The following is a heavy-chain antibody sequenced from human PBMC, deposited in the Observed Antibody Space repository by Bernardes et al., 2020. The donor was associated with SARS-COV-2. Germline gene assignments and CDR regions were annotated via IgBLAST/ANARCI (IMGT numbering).Heavy chain of an antibody. CDR3: ARADGMVTLGY. D-gene: IGHD2-21*02. Sequence: ASVKVSCKASGYTFTGHHIHWVRQAPGQGLEWMGWIDPNTGGRNYAQNFRGRVTMATDTSVNTAYMELSSLRFDDTAVYYCARADGMVTLGYWGQGTLVTVSS. CDR1: GYTFTGHH. CDR2: IDPNTGGR. J-gene: IGHJ4*02. V-gene: IGHV1-2*02.